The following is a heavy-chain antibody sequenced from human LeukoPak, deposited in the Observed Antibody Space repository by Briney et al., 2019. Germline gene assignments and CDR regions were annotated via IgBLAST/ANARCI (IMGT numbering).Heavy chain of an antibody. CDR3: AGVGRNWGSSYDY. V-gene: IGHV1-69*05. D-gene: IGHD7-27*01. CDR1: GGTFSSYA. CDR2: IIPIFGTA. Sequence: SVKVSCKASGGTFSSYAISWVRQAPGQGLEWMGGIIPIFGTANYAQKFQGRVTITTDESTSTAYMELSSLRSEDTAVYYCAGVGRNWGSSYDYWGQGTLVTVSS. J-gene: IGHJ4*02.